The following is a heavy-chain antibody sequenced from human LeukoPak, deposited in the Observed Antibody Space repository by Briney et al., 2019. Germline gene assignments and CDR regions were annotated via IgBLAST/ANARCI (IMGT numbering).Heavy chain of an antibody. CDR2: ISSHSSYI. D-gene: IGHD2/OR15-2a*01. CDR3: ARDLDSTSPPY. V-gene: IGHV3-21*01. CDR1: GFTFSNFG. J-gene: IGHJ4*02. Sequence: PGGSLRLSCAVSGFTFSNFGMNWVRQAPGKGLEWVSHISSHSSYIYYADSVKGRFTISRDDAENSLYLQMNSLRAEDTAVYYCARDLDSTSPPYWGQGTLVTVSS.